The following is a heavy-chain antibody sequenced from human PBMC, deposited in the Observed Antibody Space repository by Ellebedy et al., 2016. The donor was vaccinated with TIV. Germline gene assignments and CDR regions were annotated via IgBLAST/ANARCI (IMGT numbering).Heavy chain of an antibody. CDR2: IVGSGA. Sequence: PGGSLRLSCAASGFTFSPYAMAWVRQAPGKGLEWVSGIVGSGAEKYADSVKGRFTISRDNSKRTVDLQMRSVRAEDTAVYFCAKDRTSGDGYWVFDNWGQGTLVSVFS. J-gene: IGHJ4*02. D-gene: IGHD5-18*01. CDR1: GFTFSPYA. CDR3: AKDRTSGDGYWVFDN. V-gene: IGHV3-23*01.